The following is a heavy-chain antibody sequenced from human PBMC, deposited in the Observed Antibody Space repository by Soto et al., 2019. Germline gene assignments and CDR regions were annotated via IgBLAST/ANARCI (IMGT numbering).Heavy chain of an antibody. CDR1: GGTFSSYS. Sequence: QVQLVQSGAEVKKPGSSVKVSCKASGGTFSSYSINWVRQAPGQGLEWMGGIIPIFGTANNAQEFQGRVTITADDSTTTVYMELSRLISEDTAVYYCARAPNILPVKYYFDYWGQGTLVTVAS. V-gene: IGHV1-69*01. CDR2: IIPIFGTA. J-gene: IGHJ4*02. CDR3: ARAPNILPVKYYFDY. D-gene: IGHD3-9*01.